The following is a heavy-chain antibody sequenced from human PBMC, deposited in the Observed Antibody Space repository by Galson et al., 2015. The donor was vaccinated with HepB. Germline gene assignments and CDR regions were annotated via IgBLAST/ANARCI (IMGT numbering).Heavy chain of an antibody. CDR3: ARDLWPGYSYGQDS. J-gene: IGHJ4*02. CDR2: IWYDGSND. D-gene: IGHD5-18*01. CDR1: GFNFNDYG. Sequence: SLRLSCAASGFNFNDYGMHWFRQAPGKGLEWVAFIWYDGSNDRYADSVKGRFTISRDNPKNTLFLQMNSLRAEDTAVYHCARDLWPGYSYGQDSWGQGTLVTVSS. V-gene: IGHV3-33*01.